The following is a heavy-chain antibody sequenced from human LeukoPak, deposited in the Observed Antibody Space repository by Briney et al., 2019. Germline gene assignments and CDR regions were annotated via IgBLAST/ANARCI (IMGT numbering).Heavy chain of an antibody. D-gene: IGHD5-24*01. CDR1: GGSISSSCYY. CDR3: AKLDGDNFKGALDV. V-gene: IGHV4-39*07. J-gene: IGHJ3*01. Sequence: SETLSLTCSVSGGSISSSCYYWGWIRQPPGKGLEWIGYIYHSGSSYYNPSHKSRVTLSVDTSKKQFSLRLSSVTAADTAVYYCAKLDGDNFKGALDVWGQGTMVTVSS. CDR2: IYHSGSS.